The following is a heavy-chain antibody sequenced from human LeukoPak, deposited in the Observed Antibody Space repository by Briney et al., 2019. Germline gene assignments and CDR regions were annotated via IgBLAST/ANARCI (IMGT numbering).Heavy chain of an antibody. V-gene: IGHV2-70*11. CDR2: IDWDDDK. CDR3: ARHRNYYETSGSLDC. D-gene: IGHD3-22*01. Sequence: SGPTLVKPTETLTLTCTFSGFSLSNSGMCVSWIRQPPGKALEWLARIDWDDDKYYSTSLKTRLTISKDTSKKQVVLTMTNMNPVDTATYYCARHRNYYETSGSLDCWGQGTLVTVSS. J-gene: IGHJ4*02. CDR1: GFSLSNSGMC.